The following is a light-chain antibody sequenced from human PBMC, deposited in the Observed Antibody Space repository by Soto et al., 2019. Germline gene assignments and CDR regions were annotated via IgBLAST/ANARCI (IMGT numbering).Light chain of an antibody. Sequence: ESVLTQSPATLSLSPGERATLSCRTSQIVGSSLAWYQQKPGQAPSLLIYGASTRATGIPARFSGSGSGTEFTLTISSLQSEDFAVYYCQQYSNWPYTFGQGTKLEIK. J-gene: IGKJ2*01. CDR3: QQYSNWPYT. CDR1: QIVGSS. CDR2: GAS. V-gene: IGKV3-15*01.